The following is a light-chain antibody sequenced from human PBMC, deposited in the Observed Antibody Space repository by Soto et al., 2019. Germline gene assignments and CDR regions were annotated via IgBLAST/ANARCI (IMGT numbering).Light chain of an antibody. CDR1: QSVRSSY. CDR2: GAS. J-gene: IGKJ2*01. Sequence: EIVLTQSPGTLSLSPGERATLSCRASQSVRSSYLAWYQQRPGQAPRLLIYGASSRATGIPDRFSGDGSGTDFTITISRLEPEDFAVYYCQQYGSSPGYTFGQGTKLEIK. CDR3: QQYGSSPGYT. V-gene: IGKV3-20*01.